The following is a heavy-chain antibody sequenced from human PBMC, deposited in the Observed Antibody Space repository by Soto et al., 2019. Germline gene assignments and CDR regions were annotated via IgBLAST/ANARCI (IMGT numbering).Heavy chain of an antibody. Sequence: QVQLVQSGAELKRPGASVKVSCKASGYTFTNNDINWVRQATCQGLEWMGWMNPYSGNTGYAQKFQGRVTMTRDNSITTAYMELSSLRSEDTAVYYCVRAPLDYYSADYFDNWGQGTLVTVSS. V-gene: IGHV1-8*01. CDR1: GYTFTNND. CDR2: MNPYSGNT. CDR3: VRAPLDYYSADYFDN. D-gene: IGHD2-21*01. J-gene: IGHJ4*02.